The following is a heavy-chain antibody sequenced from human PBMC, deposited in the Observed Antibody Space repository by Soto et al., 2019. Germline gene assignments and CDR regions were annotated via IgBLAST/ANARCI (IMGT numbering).Heavy chain of an antibody. CDR3: ASTWGSTNDY. CDR2: IYYSGST. J-gene: IGHJ4*02. D-gene: IGHD3-16*01. Sequence: SETLSLTCTVSGGSVSSGSYYWSWIRQPPGKGLEWIGYIYYSGSTNYNPSLKSRVTISVDTSKNQFSLKLSSVTAADTAVYYGASTWGSTNDYWGRGTLVTVSS. V-gene: IGHV4-61*01. CDR1: GGSVSSGSYY.